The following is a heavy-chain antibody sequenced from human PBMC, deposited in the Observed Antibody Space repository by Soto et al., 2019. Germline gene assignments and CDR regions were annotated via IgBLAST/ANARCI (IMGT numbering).Heavy chain of an antibody. V-gene: IGHV3-23*01. D-gene: IGHD1-26*01. Sequence: EVQLLESGGGLVQPGGSLRLSCAASGFTFSSYAMRWVRQAPVKGLEWVSAISGSGDSTYYADSVKGRFTISRDNSKXXXXXXXXXXXXXXXAXXXXRRGSGSYYDYWGQGTLVTVSS. CDR1: GFTFSSYA. CDR2: ISGSGDST. J-gene: IGHJ4*02. CDR3: RRGSGSYYDY.